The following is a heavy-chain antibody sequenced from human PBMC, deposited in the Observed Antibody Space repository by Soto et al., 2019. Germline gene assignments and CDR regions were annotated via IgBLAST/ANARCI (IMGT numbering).Heavy chain of an antibody. CDR1: GFTFSIYT. CDR2: ITSDSSTI. Sequence: GGSLRLSCAASGFTFSIYTINWVRQAPGKGLEWFSYITSDSSTISHAESVKARFTVYRDNAKNSLYLQMNSLRDEDTAVYYCARVGRGVYGMDVWGQGTSVTVSS. D-gene: IGHD2-8*01. V-gene: IGHV3-48*02. J-gene: IGHJ6*02. CDR3: ARVGRGVYGMDV.